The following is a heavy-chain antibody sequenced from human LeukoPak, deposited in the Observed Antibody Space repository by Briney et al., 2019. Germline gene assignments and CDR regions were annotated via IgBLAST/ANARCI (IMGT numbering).Heavy chain of an antibody. CDR2: ISGSGGST. Sequence: PGGSLRLSSAASGFTFSSYAMRWVRQAPGKGLEWVSAISGSGGSTYYADSVQGRFTISRDNSKNTLYLQMNSLRAEDTAVYYCAYFDYGDCPWGQGTLVTVSS. D-gene: IGHD4-17*01. CDR3: AYFDYGDCP. V-gene: IGHV3-23*01. CDR1: GFTFSSYA. J-gene: IGHJ5*02.